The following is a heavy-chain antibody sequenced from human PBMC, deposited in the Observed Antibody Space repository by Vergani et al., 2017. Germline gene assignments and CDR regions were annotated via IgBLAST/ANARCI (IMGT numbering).Heavy chain of an antibody. J-gene: IGHJ5*02. CDR3: ARHSTVEWLVKLGWIDP. CDR2: IYYSGST. CDR1: GASIRISNYY. V-gene: IGHV4-39*01. D-gene: IGHD6-19*01. Sequence: QLQLQESGPGLVKLSATLSLTCSVSGASIRISNYYWGWIRQPPGKGLEWIASIYYSGSTYYNPSLKSRVTISVDTSKNQFSLKLSSVTAADTAVYFCARHSTVEWLVKLGWIDPWGQGILVTVSS.